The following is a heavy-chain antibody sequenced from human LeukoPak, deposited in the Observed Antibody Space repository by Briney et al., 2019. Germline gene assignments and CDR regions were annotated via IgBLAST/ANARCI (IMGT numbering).Heavy chain of an antibody. CDR1: GYTFTSCA. V-gene: IGHV1-3*01. J-gene: IGHJ4*02. CDR2: INAGNGNT. D-gene: IGHD6-13*01. Sequence: ASVKVSCKASGYTFTSCAMHWVRQAPGQRLEWMGWINAGNGNTKYSQKFQGRVTITRDTSASTAYMELSSLRSEGTAVYYCARDPGAAADVFDYWGQGTLVTVSS. CDR3: ARDPGAAADVFDY.